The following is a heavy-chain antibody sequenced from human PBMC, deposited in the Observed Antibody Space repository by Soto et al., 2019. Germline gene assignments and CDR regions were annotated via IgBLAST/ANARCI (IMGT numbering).Heavy chain of an antibody. D-gene: IGHD2-15*01. V-gene: IGHV3-23*01. CDR3: AKDVGYCSGGSCYSSYYFDY. CDR2: ISGSGGST. J-gene: IGHJ4*02. CDR1: GFTFSSYA. Sequence: GGSLRLSCAASGFTFSSYAMSWVRQAPGKGLEWVSAISGSGGSTYYADSVKGRFTISRDNSKNTLYLQMNSLRAEDTAVYYCAKDVGYCSGGSCYSSYYFDYWGQGTLVTVSS.